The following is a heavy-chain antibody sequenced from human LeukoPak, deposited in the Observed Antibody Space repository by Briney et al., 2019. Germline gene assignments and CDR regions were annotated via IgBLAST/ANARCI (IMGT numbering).Heavy chain of an antibody. D-gene: IGHD4-17*01. CDR1: GGTFISYA. CDR3: ANQDYGDYFGAFDI. J-gene: IGHJ3*02. V-gene: IGHV1-69*06. CDR2: IIPIFGTA. Sequence: SVTVSFKASGGTFISYAISWVRQAPGQGLEWMGGIIPIFGTANYAQKFQGRVTITADKSTSTAYMELSSLRSEDTAVYYCANQDYGDYFGAFDIWGQGTMVTVSS.